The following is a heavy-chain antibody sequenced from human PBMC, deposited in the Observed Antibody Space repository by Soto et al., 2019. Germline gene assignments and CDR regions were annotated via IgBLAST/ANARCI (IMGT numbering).Heavy chain of an antibody. D-gene: IGHD6-13*01. Sequence: GGSLRLSCAAPGFTFSSYNMHWVRQAPGKGLEYVSAISSNGGTTYYANSVKGRFTISRDNSKNTLYLQMGSLRVEDMAVYYCARAGSSWYWIDYWGQGTLVTVSS. CDR2: ISSNGGTT. CDR3: ARAGSSWYWIDY. J-gene: IGHJ4*02. V-gene: IGHV3-64*01. CDR1: GFTFSSYN.